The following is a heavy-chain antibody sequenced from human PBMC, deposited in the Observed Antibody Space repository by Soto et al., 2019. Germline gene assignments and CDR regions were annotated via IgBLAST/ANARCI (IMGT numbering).Heavy chain of an antibody. CDR2: IYYSGST. D-gene: IGHD3-22*01. CDR3: ARNYYESCGYYYFDY. V-gene: IGHV4-39*01. J-gene: IGHJ4*02. CDR1: GGSISSGSYY. Sequence: SETLSLTCTVSGGSISSGSYYWGWIRQPPGKGLEWIGSIYYSGSTYYNPSLKSRVTISVNTSKNQFSLKLSSVTAADTAVSYFARNYYESCGYYYFDYWGQGTLVTVSS.